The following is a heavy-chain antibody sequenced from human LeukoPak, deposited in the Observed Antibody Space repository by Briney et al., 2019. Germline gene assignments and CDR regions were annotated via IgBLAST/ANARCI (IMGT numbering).Heavy chain of an antibody. CDR2: IYYSGST. Sequence: SETLSLTCTVSGGSISSSSYYWGWIRQPPGKGLDWIGSIYYSGSTYYNPSLKSRVTISVDTSKNQFSLKLSSVTAADTAVYYCAKVGENSGWTPYEGNYYYYMDVWGKGTTVTISS. D-gene: IGHD6-19*01. V-gene: IGHV4-39*07. CDR1: GGSISSSSYY. J-gene: IGHJ6*03. CDR3: AKVGENSGWTPYEGNYYYYMDV.